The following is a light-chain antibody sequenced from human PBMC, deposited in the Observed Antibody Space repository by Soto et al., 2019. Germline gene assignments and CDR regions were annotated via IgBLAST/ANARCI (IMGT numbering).Light chain of an antibody. CDR1: QSVSSSY. CDR3: QQYGSAPRI. Sequence: EIVLTQSPGTLSLSPGERATLSCRASQSVSSSYLAWYQQKPGQAPRLLIYGASSRATGIPDRFSGRGSGTDFTLTISRLEPEDFAVYYCQQYGSAPRIFGQGTKLEIK. J-gene: IGKJ2*01. V-gene: IGKV3-20*01. CDR2: GAS.